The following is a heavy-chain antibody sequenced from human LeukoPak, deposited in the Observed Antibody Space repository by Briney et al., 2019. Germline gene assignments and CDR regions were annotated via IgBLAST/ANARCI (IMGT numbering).Heavy chain of an antibody. Sequence: SETLSLTCTVSGGSINSYYWSWIRQPPGKGLGWIAYIYYSGSSNYNPSLKSRVTISVDTSKNQFSLRLSSVTAADTAVYYCARHRDYGTGWYGFDYWGQGSLVTVSS. V-gene: IGHV4-59*08. CDR2: IYYSGSS. D-gene: IGHD6-19*01. J-gene: IGHJ4*02. CDR3: ARHRDYGTGWYGFDY. CDR1: GGSINSYY.